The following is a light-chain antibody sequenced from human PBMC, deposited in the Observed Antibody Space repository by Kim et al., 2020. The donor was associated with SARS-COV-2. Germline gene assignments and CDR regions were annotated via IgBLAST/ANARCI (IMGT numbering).Light chain of an antibody. Sequence: EIVMTQSPATLSVSPGERATLSCRASQSVSSNLAWYQQKPGQAPRLLIYGTSTRATGIPARFSGSGSGTEFTLTISSLQSEDFAVYYCKQYNNWRTFGQGTKLEI. V-gene: IGKV3-15*01. CDR2: GTS. CDR1: QSVSSN. CDR3: KQYNNWRT. J-gene: IGKJ2*02.